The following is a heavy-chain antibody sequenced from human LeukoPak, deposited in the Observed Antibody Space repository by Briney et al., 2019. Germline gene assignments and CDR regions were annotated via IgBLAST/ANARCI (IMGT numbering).Heavy chain of an antibody. J-gene: IGHJ5*02. D-gene: IGHD4-17*01. CDR1: GDSVSSNSAA. CDR3: AKNYGDSCWFDP. CDR2: TYYRSNWFN. Sequence: SRTLSVTCVISGDSVSSNSAAWNWIRQSPSRGLEWLGRTYYRSNWFNDFALSVRSRITINPDTSKNQFSLQLNSVTPEDTAVYYCAKNYGDSCWFDPWGHET. V-gene: IGHV6-1*01.